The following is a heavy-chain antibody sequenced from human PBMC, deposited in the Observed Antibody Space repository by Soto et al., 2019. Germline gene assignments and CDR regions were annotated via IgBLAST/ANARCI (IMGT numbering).Heavy chain of an antibody. V-gene: IGHV3-9*01. J-gene: IGHJ4*02. Sequence: EVQLVESGGGLVQPGRSLRLSCAASGFTFDDYAMHWVRQAPGKGLEWVSGISWNSGSIGYADSVKGRFTISRDNAKNSLYLQMNSLRAEDTALYYCARSSGYSSGFFDSWGQGTLVTVSS. CDR2: ISWNSGSI. CDR3: ARSSGYSSGFFDS. D-gene: IGHD6-19*01. CDR1: GFTFDDYA.